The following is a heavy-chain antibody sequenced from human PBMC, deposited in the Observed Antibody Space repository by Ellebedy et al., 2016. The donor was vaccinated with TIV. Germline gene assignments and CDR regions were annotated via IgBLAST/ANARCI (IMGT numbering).Heavy chain of an antibody. CDR1: GFTFNNYW. J-gene: IGHJ4*02. Sequence: PGGSLRLSCAASGFTFNNYWMTWVRQAPGKGLECVANIKEDGNEKNYADSVKGLFSISRDNAKNSLYLQMNSLRAEDTAIYYCVKNRASLDHWGQGALVTVSS. V-gene: IGHV3-7*03. CDR2: IKEDGNEK. D-gene: IGHD2/OR15-2a*01. CDR3: VKNRASLDH.